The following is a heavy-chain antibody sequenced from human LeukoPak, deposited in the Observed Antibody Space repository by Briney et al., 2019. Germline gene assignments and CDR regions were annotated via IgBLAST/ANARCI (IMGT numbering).Heavy chain of an antibody. CDR3: ARGGMVTTFLGYFDY. CDR2: INPINGDT. Sequence: ALVKVSCKASGYTFTGYYIYWVRQAPGQGLEWMGWINPINGDTNYAQTFQGRVTMTRDTSISTAYMDLNRLRSDDTAIYYCARGGMVTTFLGYFDYWGQGTLVTASS. V-gene: IGHV1-2*02. D-gene: IGHD4-17*01. CDR1: GYTFTGYY. J-gene: IGHJ4*02.